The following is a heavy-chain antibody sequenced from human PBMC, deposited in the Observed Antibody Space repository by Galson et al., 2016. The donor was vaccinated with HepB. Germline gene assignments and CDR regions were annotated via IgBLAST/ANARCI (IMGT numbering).Heavy chain of an antibody. CDR2: INNDGSSI. Sequence: SLRLSCAASGFTFSSYWMHWVRQAPGKGLVSVSRINNDGSSINYVDSVKVRFTSSRDNAKNTLFLQMNSLRAEDTAVYYCARDLVEFCSGSSCQRGGMDVWGQGTTVTVSS. V-gene: IGHV3-74*01. D-gene: IGHD2-15*01. CDR1: GFTFSSYW. J-gene: IGHJ6*02. CDR3: ARDLVEFCSGSSCQRGGMDV.